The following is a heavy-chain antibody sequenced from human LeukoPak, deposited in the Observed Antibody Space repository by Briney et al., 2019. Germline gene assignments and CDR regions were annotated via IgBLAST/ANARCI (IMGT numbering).Heavy chain of an antibody. D-gene: IGHD1-26*01. CDR1: GFTFSSYA. CDR3: AKDPGYSGSYPSFDY. CDR2: ISGSGGST. J-gene: IGHJ4*02. Sequence: GGSLRPSCAASGFTFSSYAMSWVRQAPGKGLEWVSAISGSGGSTYYADSVKGRFTISRDNSKNTLYLQMNSLRAEDTAVYYCAKDPGYSGSYPSFDYWGQGTLVTVSS. V-gene: IGHV3-23*01.